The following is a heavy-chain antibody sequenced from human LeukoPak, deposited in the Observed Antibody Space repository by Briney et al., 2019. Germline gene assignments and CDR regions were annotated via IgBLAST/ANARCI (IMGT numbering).Heavy chain of an antibody. CDR2: IRYDGSNK. J-gene: IGHJ6*03. D-gene: IGHD3-3*01. CDR1: GFAFSSYG. Sequence: GGSLRLSCAASGFAFSSYGMHWVRQAPGKGLEWVAFIRYDGSNKYYADSVKGRFTISRDNSKNTLYLQMNSLRAEDTAVYYCAKGGRGYYNYYYMDVWGKGTTVTVSS. V-gene: IGHV3-30*02. CDR3: AKGGRGYYNYYYMDV.